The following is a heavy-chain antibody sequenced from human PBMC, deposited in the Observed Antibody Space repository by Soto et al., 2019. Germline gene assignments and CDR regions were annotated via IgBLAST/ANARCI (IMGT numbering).Heavy chain of an antibody. J-gene: IGHJ6*02. CDR2: IIPIFGTA. CDR1: GGTFSSYA. Sequence: SVKVSCKASGGTFSSYAISWVRQAPGQGLEWTGGIIPIFGTANYAQKFQGRVTITADKSTSTAYMELSSLRSEDTAVYYCAQYSSSPVYYYYGMDVWGQGTTVTVSS. D-gene: IGHD6-6*01. CDR3: AQYSSSPVYYYYGMDV. V-gene: IGHV1-69*06.